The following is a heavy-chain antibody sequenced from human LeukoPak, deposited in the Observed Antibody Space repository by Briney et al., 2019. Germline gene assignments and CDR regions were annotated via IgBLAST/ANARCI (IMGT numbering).Heavy chain of an antibody. CDR3: ARGRGTYYFDY. D-gene: IGHD3-10*01. Sequence: PGGSLRLSCAASGFTFSSYSMNWVRQAPGKGLEWVSYISSSSSTIYYADSVKGRFTISRDNAKNSLYLQMNSRRAEDTAVYYCARGRGTYYFDYWGQGTLVTVSS. CDR1: GFTFSSYS. CDR2: ISSSSSTI. J-gene: IGHJ4*02. V-gene: IGHV3-48*01.